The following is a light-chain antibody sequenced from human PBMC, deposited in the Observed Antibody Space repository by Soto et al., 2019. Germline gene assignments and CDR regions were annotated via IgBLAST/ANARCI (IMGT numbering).Light chain of an antibody. J-gene: IGLJ2*01. CDR3: SSYTSSSTLVV. Sequence: QSALTQPASVSGSPGQSITISCTGTSSDVGAYNYVSWYQQHPGKAPKLMIYDVSNRPSGVSNRFSGSKSGNTASLTISGLQAEDEAAYYCSSYTSSSTLVVFGGGTKLTVL. CDR2: DVS. CDR1: SSDVGAYNY. V-gene: IGLV2-14*03.